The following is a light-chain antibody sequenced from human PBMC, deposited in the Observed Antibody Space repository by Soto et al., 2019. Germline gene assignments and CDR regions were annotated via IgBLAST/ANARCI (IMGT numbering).Light chain of an antibody. CDR2: DAS. Sequence: DIQMTQSPPTLSASVGDRVTITCRASQSISTWLAWYQQKPGKAPKLLIYDASSLQSGVPSRFSGSGSGTEFTLTISSLQPDDFATYYCQQSNSFSRTFGQGTKVDIK. CDR1: QSISTW. CDR3: QQSNSFSRT. V-gene: IGKV1-5*01. J-gene: IGKJ1*01.